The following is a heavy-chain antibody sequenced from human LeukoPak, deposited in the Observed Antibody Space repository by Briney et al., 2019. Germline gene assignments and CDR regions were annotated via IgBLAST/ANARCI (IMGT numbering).Heavy chain of an antibody. CDR3: TVAGDFDY. J-gene: IGHJ4*02. D-gene: IGHD6-19*01. CDR1: GFTFSSYG. Sequence: GGSLRLSCAASGFTFSSYGMHWVRQAPGKGLEWVGRIRSKANSYATACAASVKGRFTISRDDSKNTAYLQMNSLKTEDTAAYYCTVAGDFDYWGQGTLVTVSS. V-gene: IGHV3-73*01. CDR2: IRSKANSYAT.